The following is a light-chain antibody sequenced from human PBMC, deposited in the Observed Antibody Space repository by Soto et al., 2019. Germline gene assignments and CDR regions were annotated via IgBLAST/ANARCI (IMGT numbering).Light chain of an antibody. Sequence: QSVLTQPPSASGTPGQRVTISCSGRNPNVGSNSVNWYQQLPGMAPKLLLYSDNQRPSGVPDRFSGSKSGSSASLAISGLQSDDEADYHCSTWDDTLSTWLFGGGTKLTVL. J-gene: IGLJ3*02. V-gene: IGLV1-44*01. CDR1: NPNVGSNS. CDR2: SDN. CDR3: STWDDTLSTWL.